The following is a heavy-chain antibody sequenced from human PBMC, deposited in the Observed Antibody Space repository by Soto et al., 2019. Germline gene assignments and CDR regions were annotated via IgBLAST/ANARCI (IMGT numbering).Heavy chain of an antibody. CDR3: ARIGLTTALL. V-gene: IGHV4-30-4*01. D-gene: IGHD4-17*01. CDR1: GGSISSGDYY. J-gene: IGHJ4*02. CDR2: IYYSGST. Sequence: SETLSLTCTVSGGSISSGDYYWSWIRQSPGKGLEWIGYIYYSGSTYYNPPLRSRVTISIDTSKNHFFLNLSSVTAADTAVYYCARIGLTTALLWGQGTLVTVSS.